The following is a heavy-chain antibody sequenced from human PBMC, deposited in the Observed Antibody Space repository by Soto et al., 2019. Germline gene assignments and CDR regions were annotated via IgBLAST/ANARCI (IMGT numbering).Heavy chain of an antibody. CDR3: ARVRIAARTGAYGMDV. V-gene: IGHV4-4*07. CDR1: GGSISSYY. Sequence: SETLSLTCTVSGGSISSYYWSWIRQPAGKGLEWIGRIYTSGSTNYNPSLKSRVTMSVDTSKNQFSLKLSSVTAADTAVYYCARVRIAARTGAYGMDVWGQGITVTVSS. CDR2: IYTSGST. J-gene: IGHJ6*02. D-gene: IGHD6-6*01.